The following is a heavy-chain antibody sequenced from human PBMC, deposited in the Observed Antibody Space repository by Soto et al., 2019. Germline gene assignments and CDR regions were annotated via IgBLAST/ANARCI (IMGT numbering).Heavy chain of an antibody. Sequence: EVQLVESGGGLVRPGGSLRLSCAASGFSFSIYNMSWVRQAPGKGLEWVSFISSSSNYIYYADSVKGRFTISRDNAKNLLFLQMNNLRAEDTAVYFCARDERSVAVAPFFDYWGQGTQVTVSS. CDR3: ARDERSVAVAPFFDY. D-gene: IGHD6-19*01. CDR1: GFSFSIYN. J-gene: IGHJ4*02. V-gene: IGHV3-21*01. CDR2: ISSSSNYI.